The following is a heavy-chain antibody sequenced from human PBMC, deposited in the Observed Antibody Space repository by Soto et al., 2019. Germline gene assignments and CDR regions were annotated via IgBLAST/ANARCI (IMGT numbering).Heavy chain of an antibody. V-gene: IGHV5-51*01. CDR3: ARLPYCSSTSCYPRLYYYYYYGMDV. CDR2: IYPGDSDT. J-gene: IGHJ6*02. CDR1: GYSFTSYW. Sequence: GASLKISCKGSGYSFTSYWIGWVRQMPGKGLEWMGIIYPGDSDTRYSPSFQGQVTISADKSISTAYLQWSSLKASDTAMYYCARLPYCSSTSCYPRLYYYYYYGMDVWGQGTTVTAP. D-gene: IGHD2-2*01.